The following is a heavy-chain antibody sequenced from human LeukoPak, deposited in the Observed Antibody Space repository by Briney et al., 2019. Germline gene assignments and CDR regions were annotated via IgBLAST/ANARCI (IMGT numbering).Heavy chain of an antibody. Sequence: PGGSLRLSCAASGFTFSSYWMHWVRQAPGKGLVWVSRINSDGSSTSYADSVKGRFTISRDNAKNTLYLQMNSLRAEDTAVHYCARSIRTAVAPFDYWGQGTLVTVSS. D-gene: IGHD6-19*01. CDR2: INSDGSST. J-gene: IGHJ4*02. CDR3: ARSIRTAVAPFDY. CDR1: GFTFSSYW. V-gene: IGHV3-74*01.